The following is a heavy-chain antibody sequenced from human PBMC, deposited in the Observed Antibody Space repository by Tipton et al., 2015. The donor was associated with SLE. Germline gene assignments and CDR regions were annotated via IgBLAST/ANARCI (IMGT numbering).Heavy chain of an antibody. V-gene: IGHV1-46*01. D-gene: IGHD6-19*01. Sequence: QSGAEVKEPGASLKVSCKASGYTFASYGINWVRQAPGQGLEWMGIINPSGGKTTYAQKFQGRAAMTSDTSTSTVYMELSSLRSEDTAVYYCARGYSSGWADYWGQGTLVTVSS. CDR1: GYTFASYG. J-gene: IGHJ4*02. CDR2: INPSGGKT. CDR3: ARGYSSGWADY.